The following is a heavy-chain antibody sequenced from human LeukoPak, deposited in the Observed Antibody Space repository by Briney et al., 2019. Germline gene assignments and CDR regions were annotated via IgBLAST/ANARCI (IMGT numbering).Heavy chain of an antibody. V-gene: IGHV1-8*01. J-gene: IGHJ5*02. Sequence: GASVTVSCKASGYTFTSYDSNWVRQATGQGLEGMGWMNPNSGNTGYAQKFRGRVTMTRNTSISTAYMELSSLRSEDTAVYYCARGQQLHFTLNWFDPWGQGTLVTVSS. CDR1: GYTFTSYD. CDR3: ARGQQLHFTLNWFDP. D-gene: IGHD6-13*01. CDR2: MNPNSGNT.